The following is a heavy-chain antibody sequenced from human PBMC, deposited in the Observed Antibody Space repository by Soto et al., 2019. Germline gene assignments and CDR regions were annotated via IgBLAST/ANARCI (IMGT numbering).Heavy chain of an antibody. CDR1: GFTFTSYS. CDR2: ITSKSTTI. D-gene: IGHD3-16*01. Sequence: SLRLSCAASGFTFTSYSMNWVRQAPGQGLEWVSYITSKSTTIKYADSVKGRFTVSRDNAKNSLYLQLNSLRDEDTAVYYCAREMGACSDSSCYPGPYDSWGQGTLVTVSS. J-gene: IGHJ5*02. CDR3: AREMGACSDSSCYPGPYDS. V-gene: IGHV3-48*02.